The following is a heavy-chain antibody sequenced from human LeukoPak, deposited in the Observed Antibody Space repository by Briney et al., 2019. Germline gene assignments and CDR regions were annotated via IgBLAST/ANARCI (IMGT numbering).Heavy chain of an antibody. CDR1: GFTVSSNY. CDR2: IYSGGST. J-gene: IGHJ4*02. CDR3: AMTTVAGTFDY. Sequence: GGSLRLSCAASGFTVSSNYMSWAPQPPGKGLEWGSVIYSGGSTYYADSVKGRFTISKDNSKNTLYLQMNSLRAEDTAVYYCAMTTVAGTFDYWGQGTLVTVSS. V-gene: IGHV3-53*01. D-gene: IGHD6-19*01.